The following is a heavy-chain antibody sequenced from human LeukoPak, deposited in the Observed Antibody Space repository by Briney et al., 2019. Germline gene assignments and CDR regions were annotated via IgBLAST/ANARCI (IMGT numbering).Heavy chain of an antibody. CDR1: GFTFSSYG. J-gene: IGHJ6*02. D-gene: IGHD3-10*01. Sequence: GGSLRLSCAASGFTFSSYGMHWVRQAPGKGLEWVAVIWYDGSNKYYADSVKGRFTISRDNSKNTLYLQMNRPRAEDTAVYYCARDQLLWFGELFHYYYYYGMDVWGQGTTVTVSS. V-gene: IGHV3-33*01. CDR3: ARDQLLWFGELFHYYYYYGMDV. CDR2: IWYDGSNK.